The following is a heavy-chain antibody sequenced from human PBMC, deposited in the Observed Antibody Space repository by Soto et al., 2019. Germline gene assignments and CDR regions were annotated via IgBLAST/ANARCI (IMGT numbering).Heavy chain of an antibody. D-gene: IGHD6-13*01. CDR2: IYYSGST. CDR1: GGSISSSSYY. V-gene: IGHV4-39*01. CDR3: ASPAACVG. J-gene: IGHJ4*02. Sequence: QLQLQESGPGLVKPSETLSLTCTVSGGSISSSSYYWGWIRQPPGKGLEWIGSIYYSGSTYYNPSXTSXVXTSVDTSKNQFSLKLSSVTAADTAVYYCASPAACVGWGQGTLVTVSS.